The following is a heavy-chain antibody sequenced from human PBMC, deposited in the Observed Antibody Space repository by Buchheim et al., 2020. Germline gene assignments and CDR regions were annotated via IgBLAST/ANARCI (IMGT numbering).Heavy chain of an antibody. J-gene: IGHJ4*02. CDR2: ISGSGAGT. D-gene: IGHD4-17*01. CDR3: AKNSVHGDWPEY. V-gene: IGHV3-23*01. Sequence: EVQILESGGGLVQPGGSPRLSCAASGFTFSSYPMSWVRQAPGKGLEWVSAISGSGAGTSYAYSVKGRFTMSRDNSKNTLYLQMNSLRAEDTAVYYCAKNSVHGDWPEYWGQGTL. CDR1: GFTFSSYP.